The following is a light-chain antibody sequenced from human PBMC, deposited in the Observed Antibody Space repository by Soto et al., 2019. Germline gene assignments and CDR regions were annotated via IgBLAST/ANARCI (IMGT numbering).Light chain of an antibody. J-gene: IGKJ3*01. CDR1: QSVSNNY. CDR2: AAS. V-gene: IGKV3-20*01. Sequence: EIVLTQSPGTLSLSPGERATLSCRASQSVSNNYLAWYQQKSGQAPRLLIHAASKRATGIPDRFSGSGSGTDFTLTISRLEPEDFAVYYCQQYAYSPLTFGPGTKVDIK. CDR3: QQYAYSPLT.